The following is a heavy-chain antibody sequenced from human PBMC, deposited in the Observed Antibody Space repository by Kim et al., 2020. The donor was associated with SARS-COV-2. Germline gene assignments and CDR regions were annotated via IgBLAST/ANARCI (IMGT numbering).Heavy chain of an antibody. Sequence: YSPSFQGQVTISADKSISTAYLQWSSLKASDTAMYYCARGEYSSGWPFDYWGQGTLVTVSS. J-gene: IGHJ4*02. V-gene: IGHV5-51*01. CDR3: ARGEYSSGWPFDY. D-gene: IGHD6-19*01.